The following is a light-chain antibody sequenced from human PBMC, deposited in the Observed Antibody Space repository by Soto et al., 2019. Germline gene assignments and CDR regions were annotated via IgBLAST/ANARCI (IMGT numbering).Light chain of an antibody. J-gene: IGLJ2*01. CDR2: EVR. CDR3: SSYAGRKNFVV. Sequence: QSALTQPPSAPGSPGQSVTISCTGTSSDVGGYNYVSWYQHHPGKAPKLMIYEVRNRPSGVPDRFSGSKSGNTAYLTVAWLQAEDEADDCCSSYAGRKNFVVFGGGTQLTVL. V-gene: IGLV2-8*01. CDR1: SSDVGGYNY.